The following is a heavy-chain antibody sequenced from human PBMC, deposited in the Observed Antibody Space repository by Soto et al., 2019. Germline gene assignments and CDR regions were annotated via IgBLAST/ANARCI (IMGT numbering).Heavy chain of an antibody. CDR3: ARGIATGQLDP. CDR2: INPDNGNT. Sequence: ASVTVSCKASGSTFTRYTMNWVRQAPGQRLEWMGWINPDNGNTESSQKFQDRVIITRDTSASTACMDLSSLRSEDTAVYDCARGIATGQLDPWGQGTLVTVSS. J-gene: IGHJ5*02. CDR1: GSTFTRYT. D-gene: IGHD2-15*01. V-gene: IGHV1-3*01.